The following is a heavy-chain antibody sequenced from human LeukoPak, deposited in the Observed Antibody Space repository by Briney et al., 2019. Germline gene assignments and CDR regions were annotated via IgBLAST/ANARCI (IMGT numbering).Heavy chain of an antibody. CDR1: GYTFTDYY. V-gene: IGHV1-18*04. D-gene: IGHD2-2*01. CDR3: ARSSPIVVVPAAGNWFDP. CDR2: VNPHSGGT. J-gene: IGHJ5*02. Sequence: ASVKVSCKASGYTFTDYYIHWVRQAPGHGLEWMGWVNPHSGGTNYAQKLQGGVTMTTDTSTSTAYMELRSLRSGDTAVYYCARSSPIVVVPAAGNWFDPWGQGTLVTVSS.